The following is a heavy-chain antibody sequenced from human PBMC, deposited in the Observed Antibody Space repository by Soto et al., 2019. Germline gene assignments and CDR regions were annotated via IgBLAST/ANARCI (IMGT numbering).Heavy chain of an antibody. V-gene: IGHV1-18*01. D-gene: IGHD2-2*01. J-gene: IGHJ5*02. CDR3: PRVVPVAEAGFGP. Sequence: QVQLVQSGGEVKRPGASVKVSCKTSGYTFSNYGITWVRQAPGQPLEWLGWISLYSDGTNYAQKFPGRVSMTTDTSTTTAYMELRSLRSDDTAVYYCPRVVPVAEAGFGPWGQGTLVTVSS. CDR2: ISLYSDGT. CDR1: GYTFSNYG.